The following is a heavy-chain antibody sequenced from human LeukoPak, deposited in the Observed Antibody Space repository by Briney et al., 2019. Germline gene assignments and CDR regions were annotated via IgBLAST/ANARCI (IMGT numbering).Heavy chain of an antibody. CDR1: GGSISSSNW. D-gene: IGHD2-15*01. CDR2: IYHSGST. V-gene: IGHV4-4*02. J-gene: IGHJ3*02. Sequence: SETLSLTCTVSGGSISSSNWWSWVRQPPAKGLEWIGEIYHSGSTYYNPSLKSRVTIPVDTSKNQFSLKLSSVTAADTAVYYCARDGVVAATLHAFDIWGQGTMVTVSS. CDR3: ARDGVVAATLHAFDI.